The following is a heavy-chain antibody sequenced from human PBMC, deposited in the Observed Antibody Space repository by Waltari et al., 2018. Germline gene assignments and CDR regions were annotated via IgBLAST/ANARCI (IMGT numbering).Heavy chain of an antibody. CDR2: IGSSSNFI. J-gene: IGHJ2*01. V-gene: IGHV3-21*01. CDR1: GFTLSSYN. D-gene: IGHD3-3*02. CDR3: VRDRIFGVLKQHWFSDL. Sequence: EEQLVESGGGLAKPGGSLRLSCAASGFTLSSYNMIWVRQTPGKGLGWVSSIGSSSNFIYNADSVKGRFTISRDNARNSLFLQMNSLRAEDTAVYYCVRDRIFGVLKQHWFSDLWGRGTLVTVSS.